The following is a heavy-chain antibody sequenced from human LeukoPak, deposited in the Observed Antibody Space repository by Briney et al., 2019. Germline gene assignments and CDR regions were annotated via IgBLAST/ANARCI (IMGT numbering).Heavy chain of an antibody. CDR2: ISYDGSNK. CDR3: YTVVVPAAIRGRYNWFDP. Sequence: GGSLRLSCAASGFTFSSYAMHWVRQAPGKGLEWVAVISYDGSNKYYADSVKGRFTISRDNSKNTLYLQMNSLRAEDTAVYYCYTVVVPAAIRGRYNWFDPWGQGTLVTVSS. D-gene: IGHD2-2*02. V-gene: IGHV3-30-3*01. J-gene: IGHJ5*02. CDR1: GFTFSSYA.